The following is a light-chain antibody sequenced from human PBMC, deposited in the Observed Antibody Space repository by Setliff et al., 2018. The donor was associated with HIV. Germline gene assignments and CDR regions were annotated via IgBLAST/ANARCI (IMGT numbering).Light chain of an antibody. V-gene: IGKV1-5*03. CDR2: KAS. J-gene: IGKJ1*01. CDR1: QSISTW. CDR3: QQYNSYSRT. Sequence: DIQMTQSPSTLSAPVGDRVTITCRASQSISTWLAWYQQKPGKAPKLLIYKASSLESGVPSRFSGSGSGTEFTLTISRLQPDDFGTYYCQQYNSYSRTFGPGTKVDIK.